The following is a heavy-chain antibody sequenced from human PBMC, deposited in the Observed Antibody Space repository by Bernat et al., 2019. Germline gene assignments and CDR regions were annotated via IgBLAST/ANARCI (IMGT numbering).Heavy chain of an antibody. CDR2: IYPGDSDT. CDR3: AIGGLYSSGWYGWFDP. J-gene: IGHJ5*02. CDR1: GYSFTSYW. V-gene: IGHV5-51*01. Sequence: EVQLVQSGAEVKKPGESLKISCKGSGYSFTSYWIGWVRQMPGKGLEWMGIIYPGDSDTRYSPSFQGQVTISADKSSSTAYLQWSRLKASDTAMYYCAIGGLYSSGWYGWFDPWGQGTLVTVSS. D-gene: IGHD6-19*01.